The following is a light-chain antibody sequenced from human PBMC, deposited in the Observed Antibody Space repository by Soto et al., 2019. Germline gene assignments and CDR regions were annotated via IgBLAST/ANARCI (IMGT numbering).Light chain of an antibody. CDR3: QQSYSTPQT. Sequence: DTVMTQSPDSLAVSLGERATINCKSSQSVLYSSNNKNYLAWYQQKPGQPPKLLIYWASTRESGVPDRFSGSGSGTDFTLTISSLQAEDVAVYYCQQSYSTPQTFSQGTKVEIK. CDR2: WAS. J-gene: IGKJ1*01. V-gene: IGKV4-1*01. CDR1: QSVLYSSNNKNY.